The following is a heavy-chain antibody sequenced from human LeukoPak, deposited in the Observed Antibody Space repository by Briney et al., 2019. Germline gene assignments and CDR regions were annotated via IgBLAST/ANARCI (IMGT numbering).Heavy chain of an antibody. V-gene: IGHV4-39*01. Sequence: NPSETLSLNCTVSGGSISSSSYYWGWIRQPPGKGLEWIGSIYYSGSTYYNPSLKSRVTISVDTSKNQFSLKLSSVTAADTAVYYCARLVRGLRYFDYWGQGTLVTVSS. D-gene: IGHD3-10*01. CDR2: IYYSGST. CDR3: ARLVRGLRYFDY. CDR1: GGSISSSSYY. J-gene: IGHJ4*02.